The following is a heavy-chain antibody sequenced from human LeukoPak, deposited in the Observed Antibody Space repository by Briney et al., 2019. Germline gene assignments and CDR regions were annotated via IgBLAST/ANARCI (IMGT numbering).Heavy chain of an antibody. CDR1: GFTFNVYS. V-gene: IGHV3-48*01. D-gene: IGHD1-26*01. CDR2: ISSSLDSNI. Sequence: PGGSLRLSCAASGFTFNVYSMNWVRQAPGKGLEWVSFISSSLDSNIYYADSVKGRFTISRDNAKNSLYLQMNSLRAEDTAVYYCARVSGGKWELLGSLDYWGQGTLVTVSS. CDR3: ARVSGGKWELLGSLDY. J-gene: IGHJ4*02.